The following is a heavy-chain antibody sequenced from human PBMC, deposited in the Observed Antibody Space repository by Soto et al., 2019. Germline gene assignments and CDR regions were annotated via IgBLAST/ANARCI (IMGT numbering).Heavy chain of an antibody. CDR3: ASTTTTTDYCSGGSCYSGAFDI. CDR1: GYSFTSYW. J-gene: IGHJ3*02. V-gene: IGHV5-51*01. CDR2: IYPGDSDT. Sequence: PGESLKISCKGSGYSFTSYWIGWVRQMPGKGLEWMGIIYPGDSDTRYSPSFQGQATISADKSISTAYLQWSSLKASDTAMYYCASTTTTTDYCSGGSCYSGAFDIWGQGTMVTVSS. D-gene: IGHD2-15*01.